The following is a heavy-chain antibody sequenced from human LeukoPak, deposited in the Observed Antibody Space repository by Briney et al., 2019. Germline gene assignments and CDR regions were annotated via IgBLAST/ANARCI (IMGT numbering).Heavy chain of an antibody. D-gene: IGHD4/OR15-4a*01. V-gene: IGHV3-23*01. Sequence: GGSLRLSCEVSAFHFSSHAMSWVSQAPGGGLEWVSGISISGDTTFYADSVQGRFIISRDNSQNTVYLQMYSLRVDDTAVYYCANEEVPNDYWGQGTLVTVSS. J-gene: IGHJ4*02. CDR3: ANEEVPNDY. CDR2: ISISGDTT. CDR1: AFHFSSHA.